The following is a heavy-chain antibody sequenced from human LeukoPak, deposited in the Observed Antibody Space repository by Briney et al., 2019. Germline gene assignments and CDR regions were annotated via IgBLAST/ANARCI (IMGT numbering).Heavy chain of an antibody. J-gene: IGHJ3*02. CDR1: GFTFSSYA. V-gene: IGHV3-23*01. Sequence: GGSLRLSCAASGFTFSSYAMSWVRQAPGKGLEWVSGISGSGGSTNYADSVKGRFTISRDNSKNTLYLQMSSLRAEDTAVYYCAKDSRYSGNYKAFDIWGQGTMVTVYS. D-gene: IGHD1-26*01. CDR2: ISGSGGST. CDR3: AKDSRYSGNYKAFDI.